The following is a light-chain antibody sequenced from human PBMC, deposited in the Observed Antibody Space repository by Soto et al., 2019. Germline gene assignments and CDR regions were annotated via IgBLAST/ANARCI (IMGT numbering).Light chain of an antibody. CDR3: HTWDSNTRTWV. J-gene: IGLJ3*02. CDR1: SGHSTDM. CDR2: IERSGRY. Sequence: QSVLTQSSSASALLGSSVKLTCTLSSGHSTDMISWHQQQPVKAPRSLMRIERSGRYNRGGGVPGRFSGSSSGAYRYLTVTDLQSEDEADYYCHTWDSNTRTWVFGAGTKLTVL. V-gene: IGLV4-60*03.